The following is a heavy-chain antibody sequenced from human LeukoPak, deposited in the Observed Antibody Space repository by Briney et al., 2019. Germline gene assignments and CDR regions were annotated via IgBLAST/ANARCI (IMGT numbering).Heavy chain of an antibody. D-gene: IGHD5-12*01. CDR2: ISWHSGSI. CDR3: ANDGGRGYSGYDYFFDY. V-gene: IGHV3-9*03. J-gene: IGHJ4*02. Sequence: GGSLRLSCASSGYTFDDYYMHWVRQAPGRGLVWVSGISWHSGSIGYAESVKGRFTISRDNAKNSLYLQMNSLRAEDMALYYCANDGGRGYSGYDYFFDYWGQGTLVTVSS. CDR1: GYTFDDYY.